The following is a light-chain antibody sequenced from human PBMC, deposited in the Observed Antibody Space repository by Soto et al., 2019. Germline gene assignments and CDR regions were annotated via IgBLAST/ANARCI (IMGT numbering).Light chain of an antibody. CDR2: KVS. CDR1: QSLVYSDGNTY. CDR3: MQGTHWPPYT. J-gene: IGKJ2*01. Sequence: DVVMTQSPLSLPVTLGQPASISCRSSQSLVYSDGNTYLNWFQQRPGQSPRRLIYKVSNRDSGVPDIFSVRGSGTDFTLKISRVAAEDVGGYYFMQGTHWPPYTFGQGTKLEIK. V-gene: IGKV2-30*01.